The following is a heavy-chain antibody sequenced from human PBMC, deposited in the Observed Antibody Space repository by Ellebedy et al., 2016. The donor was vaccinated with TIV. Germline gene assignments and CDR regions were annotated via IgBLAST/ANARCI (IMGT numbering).Heavy chain of an antibody. J-gene: IGHJ5*02. Sequence: GESLKISCAASGFTFSDCYMNWIRQAPGKGLEWISYISTSGSLIYYADSVKGRFTISRDNAKNSLYLQMDRLRGEDTAVYYCARGWWDYGAWGQGTQVTVSS. CDR2: ISTSGSLI. CDR3: ARGWWDYGA. D-gene: IGHD4/OR15-4a*01. V-gene: IGHV3-11*04. CDR1: GFTFSDCY.